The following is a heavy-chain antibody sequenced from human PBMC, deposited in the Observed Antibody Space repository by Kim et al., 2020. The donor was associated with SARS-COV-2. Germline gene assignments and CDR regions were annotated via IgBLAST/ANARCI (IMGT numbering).Heavy chain of an antibody. CDR2: IIPILGIA. Sequence: SVKVSCKASGGTFSSYAISWVRQAPGQGLEWMGRIIPILGIANYAQKFQGRVTITADKSTSTAYMELSSLRSEDTAVYYCARGIVVVVAATFENYYYYGMDVWGQGTTVTVSS. J-gene: IGHJ6*02. D-gene: IGHD2-15*01. CDR1: GGTFSSYA. CDR3: ARGIVVVVAATFENYYYYGMDV. V-gene: IGHV1-69*04.